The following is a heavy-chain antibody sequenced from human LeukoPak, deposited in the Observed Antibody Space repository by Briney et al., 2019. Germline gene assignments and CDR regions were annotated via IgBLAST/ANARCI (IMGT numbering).Heavy chain of an antibody. D-gene: IGHD2-15*01. Sequence: GASVKVSCRVSGYTLTELSMHWVRQAPGKGLEWMGGFDPEDGETIYAQKFQGRVTMTEDTSTDTAYMELSSLRSEDTAVYYCATAILGYCSGGSCYDYWGQGTLVTVSS. V-gene: IGHV1-24*01. J-gene: IGHJ4*02. CDR2: FDPEDGET. CDR3: ATAILGYCSGGSCYDY. CDR1: GYTLTELS.